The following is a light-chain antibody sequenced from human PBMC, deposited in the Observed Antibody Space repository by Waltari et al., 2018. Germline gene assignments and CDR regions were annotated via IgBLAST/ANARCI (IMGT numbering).Light chain of an antibody. CDR3: QQRAGWPLYS. CDR2: GAS. V-gene: IGKV3-11*01. Sequence: EIVLTQSPDTLSLSPGERATLPCRASQSVGGYLAWYQHKPGQAPRLLLSGASNRATGIPARFSGSGSGTDFTLTISSLEPEDFAVYYCQQRAGWPLYSFGQGTRLEI. CDR1: QSVGGY. J-gene: IGKJ2*01.